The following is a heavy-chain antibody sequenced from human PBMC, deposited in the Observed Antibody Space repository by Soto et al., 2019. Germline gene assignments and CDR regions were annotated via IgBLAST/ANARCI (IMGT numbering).Heavy chain of an antibody. CDR3: ARAGWNLEYNY. CDR1: GGSISSYY. CDR2: IYYSGST. V-gene: IGHV4-59*01. J-gene: IGHJ4*02. Sequence: QVQLQESGPGLVKPSETLSLTCTVSGGSISSYYWSWIRQPPGKGLEWIGYIYYSGSTNYNPSPKSRVTISVDTSKNQFSLKLSSVTAADTAVSYCARAGWNLEYNYWGQGTLVTVSS. D-gene: IGHD1-7*01.